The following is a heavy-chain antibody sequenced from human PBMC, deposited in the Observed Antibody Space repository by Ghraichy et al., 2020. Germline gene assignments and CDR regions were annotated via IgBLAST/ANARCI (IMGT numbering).Heavy chain of an antibody. CDR3: ARDLRREEQWLDPMNSGY. CDR2: IYHSGST. CDR1: GGSISSSNW. D-gene: IGHD6-19*01. V-gene: IGHV4-4*02. J-gene: IGHJ4*02. Sequence: SETLSLTCAVSGGSISSSNWWSWVRQPPGKGLEWIGEIYHSGSTNYNPSLKSRVTISVDKSKNQFSLKLSSVTAADTAVYYCARDLRREEQWLDPMNSGYWGQGTLVTVSS.